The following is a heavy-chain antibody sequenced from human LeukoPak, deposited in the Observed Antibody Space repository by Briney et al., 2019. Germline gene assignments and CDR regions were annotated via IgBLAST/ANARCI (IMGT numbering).Heavy chain of an antibody. D-gene: IGHD5-18*01. V-gene: IGHV3-21*01. J-gene: IGHJ4*02. CDR1: GFTFSSYS. Sequence: GGSLRLSCSASGFTFSSYSMNWVRQAPGKGLEWVSSISSSSSYIYYADSVKGRFTISRDNAKNSLYLQMNSLRAEDTAVYYCARESDTAMVFDYWGQGTLVTVSS. CDR3: ARESDTAMVFDY. CDR2: ISSSSSYI.